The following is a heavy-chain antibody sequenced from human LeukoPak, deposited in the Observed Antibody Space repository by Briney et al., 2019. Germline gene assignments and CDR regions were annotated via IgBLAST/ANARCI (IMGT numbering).Heavy chain of an antibody. V-gene: IGHV5-51*01. CDR2: IYPGDSDT. CDR1: GYSFTSYS. J-gene: IGHJ4*02. CDR3: ARRITIFGVGYFDY. D-gene: IGHD3-3*01. Sequence: GESLKISCMGSGYSFTSYSIGWVRQMPGKGLEWMGIIYPGDSDTRYSPSFQGQVTISADKSISTAYLQWSSLKASDTAMYYCARRITIFGVGYFDYWGQGTLVTVSS.